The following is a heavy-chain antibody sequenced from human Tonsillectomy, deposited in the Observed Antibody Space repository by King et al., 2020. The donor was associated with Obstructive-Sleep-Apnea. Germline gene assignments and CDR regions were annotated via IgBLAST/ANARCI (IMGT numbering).Heavy chain of an antibody. D-gene: IGHD2-8*02. CDR1: GFTFSNAW. CDR2: IKSKTDGGTT. CDR3: TTGGVVCSP. V-gene: IGHV3-15*01. J-gene: IGHJ5*02. Sequence: QLVQSGGGLVKPGGSLRLSCAAFGFTFSNAWMSLGRQAPGKGREGVGRIKSKTDGGTTDYAAPVKDRFTISRDYSKNTLYLQMNSLKTEDTAAYYCTTGGVVCSPWGQGTLVTVSS.